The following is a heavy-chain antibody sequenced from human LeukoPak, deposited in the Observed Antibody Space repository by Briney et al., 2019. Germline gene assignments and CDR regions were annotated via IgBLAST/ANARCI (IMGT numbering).Heavy chain of an antibody. J-gene: IGHJ4*02. CDR1: GFTFSSYG. V-gene: IGHV3-30*02. CDR3: AKPTYQLLYGPFDY. D-gene: IGHD2-2*02. Sequence: SGGSLRLSCAASGFTFSSYGMHWVRQAPGKGLEWVAFIRYDGSNKYYADSVKGRFTISRDNSKNTLYLQMNSLRAEDTAVYYCAKPTYQLLYGPFDYWGQGTLVTVSS. CDR2: IRYDGSNK.